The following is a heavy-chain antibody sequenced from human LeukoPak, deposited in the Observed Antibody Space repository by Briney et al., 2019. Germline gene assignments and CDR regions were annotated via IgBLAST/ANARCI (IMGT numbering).Heavy chain of an antibody. CDR2: IYTSGST. CDR3: ATKVPAGAFDY. J-gene: IGHJ4*02. CDR1: GVSISSYY. Sequence: SETLCLTCTVSGVSISSYYWSWIRQPAGKGLEWIGRIYTSGSTNYNPSLKSRVTMSVDTSKNQFSLKLSSVTAADTAVYYCATKVPAGAFDYWGQGTLVTVSS. D-gene: IGHD2-2*01. V-gene: IGHV4-4*07.